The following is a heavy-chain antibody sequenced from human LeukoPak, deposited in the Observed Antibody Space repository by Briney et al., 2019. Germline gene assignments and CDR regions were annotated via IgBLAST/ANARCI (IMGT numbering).Heavy chain of an antibody. D-gene: IGHD3-9*01. J-gene: IGHJ3*01. V-gene: IGHV4-4*02. CDR1: GGSISSSNW. CDR3: ARRLPLTGYSGVLTK. Sequence: PSETLSLTCAVSGGSISSSNWWSWVRQPPGKGLEWIGEIYHSGSTNYNPSLKSRVTISVDKSKNQFSLKLSSVTAADTAVYYCARRLPLTGYSGVLTKWGQGTMVTVSS. CDR2: IYHSGST.